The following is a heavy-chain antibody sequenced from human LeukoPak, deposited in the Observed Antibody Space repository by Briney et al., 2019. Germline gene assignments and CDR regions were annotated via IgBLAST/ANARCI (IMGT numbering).Heavy chain of an antibody. CDR2: INPNSGDT. CDR1: GYTFTGYY. V-gene: IGHV1-2*02. J-gene: IGHJ4*02. CDR3: ARARMRGSGATDY. D-gene: IGHD1-14*01. Sequence: ASVKVSCKASGYTFTGYYIHWVRQAPGHGLEWMGWINPNSGDTNYAQKFQGRVTMTRDTSISTAYVELSRLRSDDTAMYYCARARMRGSGATDYWGQGTLVTVSS.